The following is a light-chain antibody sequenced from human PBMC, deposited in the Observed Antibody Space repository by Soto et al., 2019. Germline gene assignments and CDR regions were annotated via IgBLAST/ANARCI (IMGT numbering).Light chain of an antibody. J-gene: IGKJ2*01. Sequence: DIVLTQSPDTLSLSPGERATLSCRASQSVSSNYLAWYQQKPGQAPRLLIYGASTRATDIPDRFSGSGSGTDFTLTISRLEPEDFAVYYCQQYSSSSYTFGQGTRLEIK. CDR3: QQYSSSSYT. CDR1: QSVSSNY. V-gene: IGKV3-20*01. CDR2: GAS.